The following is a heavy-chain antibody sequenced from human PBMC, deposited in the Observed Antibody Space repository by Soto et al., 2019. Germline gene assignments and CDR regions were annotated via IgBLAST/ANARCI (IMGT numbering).Heavy chain of an antibody. CDR2: IIPILGIA. V-gene: IGHV1-69*02. CDR1: GGTFSSYT. J-gene: IGHJ4*02. Sequence: ASVKVSCKASGGTFSSYTISWVRQAPGQGLEWMGRIIPILGIANYAQKFQGRVTITADKSTSTAYMELSSLRSEDTAVYYCASPTEYSGYSSSWYPFDYWGQGTLVTVSS. D-gene: IGHD6-13*01. CDR3: ASPTEYSGYSSSWYPFDY.